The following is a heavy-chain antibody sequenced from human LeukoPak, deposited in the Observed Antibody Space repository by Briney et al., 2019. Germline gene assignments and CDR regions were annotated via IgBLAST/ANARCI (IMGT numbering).Heavy chain of an antibody. CDR2: INSDGSST. V-gene: IGHV3-74*01. CDR3: VRDGRYYYGKDV. Sequence: GGSLRLSCAASGFTFSSYWMHWVRHAPGKGLVWVSRINSDGSSTSYADSVKGRFTISRDNAKNTLYLQMNSLRAEDTAVYYCVRDGRYYYGKDVWGQGTTVTVSS. CDR1: GFTFSSYW. J-gene: IGHJ6*02. D-gene: IGHD1-26*01.